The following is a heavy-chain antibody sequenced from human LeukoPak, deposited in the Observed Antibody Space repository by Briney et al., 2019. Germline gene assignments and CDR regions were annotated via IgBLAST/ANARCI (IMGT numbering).Heavy chain of an antibody. D-gene: IGHD5-18*01. V-gene: IGHV3-23*01. CDR2: ISGSGGST. CDR1: GFTFSSYG. CDR3: AKVPTAMTEFDY. J-gene: IGHJ4*02. Sequence: QTGGSLRLSCAASGFTFSSYGMSWVRQAPGKGLEWVSAISGSGGSTYYADSVKGRFTISRDNSKNTLYLQMNSLRAEDTAVYYCAKVPTAMTEFDYWGQGTLVTVSS.